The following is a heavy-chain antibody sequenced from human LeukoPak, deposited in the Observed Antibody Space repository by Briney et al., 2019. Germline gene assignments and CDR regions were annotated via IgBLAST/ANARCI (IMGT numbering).Heavy chain of an antibody. CDR3: ARSVTSSSSWYWFDP. V-gene: IGHV1-69*01. Sequence: ASVKVSCKASGGTFSSSAITWVRQAPGQGLEWMGGIIPIFGTANYAQKFQGRVTITADESTSTAYMELSSLRSEDTAVYYCARSVTSSSSWYWFDPWGQGTLVTVSS. D-gene: IGHD6-13*01. CDR1: GGTFSSSA. J-gene: IGHJ5*02. CDR2: IIPIFGTA.